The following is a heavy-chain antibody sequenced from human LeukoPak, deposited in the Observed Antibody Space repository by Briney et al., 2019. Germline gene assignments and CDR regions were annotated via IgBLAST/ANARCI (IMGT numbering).Heavy chain of an antibody. CDR3: ARVIVGATRGNYYYYMDV. CDR2: IHYSGST. J-gene: IGHJ6*03. V-gene: IGHV4-59*08. Sequence: KPSETLSLTCTISNGSTNHSYWSWVRQPPGKGLEWIGYIHYSGSTDYNPSLKSRVTMSVDTSKSHFSLRLTSVTAADTAMYYCARVIVGATRGNYYYYMDVWGKGTTVTVSS. CDR1: NGSTNHSY. D-gene: IGHD1-26*01.